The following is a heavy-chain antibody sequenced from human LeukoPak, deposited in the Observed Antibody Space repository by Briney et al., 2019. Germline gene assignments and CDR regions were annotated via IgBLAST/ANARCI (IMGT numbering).Heavy chain of an antibody. CDR3: ARGDSRDGSKLDY. Sequence: SETMSLTCPVAGGSISRYYWSWIRQPPGGGLGWIGYIYYRGSTNYNPSLKSRVSISVDTSKNQFSLKLSSVTAADTAVYYCARGDSRDGSKLDYWGQGTLVTVSS. D-gene: IGHD5-24*01. CDR1: GGSISRYY. V-gene: IGHV4-59*01. J-gene: IGHJ4*02. CDR2: IYYRGST.